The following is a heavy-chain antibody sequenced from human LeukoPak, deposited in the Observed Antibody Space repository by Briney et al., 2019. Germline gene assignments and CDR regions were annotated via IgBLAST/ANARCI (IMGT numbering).Heavy chain of an antibody. CDR1: GGSISSYY. V-gene: IGHV4-59*08. J-gene: IGHJ3*02. Sequence: ASETLSLTCTVSGGSISSYYWSWIRQPPGKGLEWIGYIYYSGSTNYNPSLKSRVTMSLDTSKSQFSLKLTSVTAADTAVYYCARRFAVNPRYAFDIWGQGTMVIVSS. CDR3: ARRFAVNPRYAFDI. D-gene: IGHD4-17*01. CDR2: IYYSGST.